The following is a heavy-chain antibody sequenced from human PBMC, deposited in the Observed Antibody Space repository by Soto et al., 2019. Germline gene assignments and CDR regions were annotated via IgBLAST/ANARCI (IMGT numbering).Heavy chain of an antibody. J-gene: IGHJ4*02. Sequence: QLQLQESGPGQAKPSETLSLTCTVSGDSVRSSSYYWGWIRQPPGKGLEWIGSIYYSGGTYYDPSLKSRVTISVDTSRNHFSLKLTSVTAADTAVYYCAGDKTWMEPSLPYWGQGILVTVSS. CDR3: AGDKTWMEPSLPY. D-gene: IGHD1-1*01. CDR2: IYYSGGT. V-gene: IGHV4-39*02. CDR1: GDSVRSSSYY.